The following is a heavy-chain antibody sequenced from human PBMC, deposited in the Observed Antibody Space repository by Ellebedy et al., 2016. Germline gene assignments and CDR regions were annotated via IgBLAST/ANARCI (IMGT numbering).Heavy chain of an antibody. V-gene: IGHV3-23*01. CDR1: ELNLANYF. CDR2: INGGGYIT. D-gene: IGHD4-17*01. Sequence: GGSLRLSXTASELNLANYFMSWVRQAPGKGLEWVSSINGGGYITSFADSVRGRFTISRDNSKNMVYLQMNNLRAEDTAVYYCRPGHYANLWGHGTLVTVSS. J-gene: IGHJ5*02. CDR3: RPGHYANL.